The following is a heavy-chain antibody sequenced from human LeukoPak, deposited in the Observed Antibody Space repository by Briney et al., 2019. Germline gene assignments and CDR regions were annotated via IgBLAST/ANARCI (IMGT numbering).Heavy chain of an antibody. CDR2: IYHSGST. CDR1: GYSISSGYY. Sequence: SETLSLTCAVSGYSISSGYYWGWIRQPPGKGLEWNGSIYHSGSTYYNPSLKSRVTISVDTSKNQFSLKLSSVTAADTAVYYCARHRGAQLRYVDWLSWFDPWGQGTLVTVSS. J-gene: IGHJ5*02. D-gene: IGHD3-9*01. V-gene: IGHV4-38-2*01. CDR3: ARHRGAQLRYVDWLSWFDP.